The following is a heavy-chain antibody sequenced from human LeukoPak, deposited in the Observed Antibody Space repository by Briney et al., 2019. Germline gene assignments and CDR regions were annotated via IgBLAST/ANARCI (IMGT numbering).Heavy chain of an antibody. CDR3: ATQRGSYRWGTDFDY. Sequence: GASVKVSRKASGYTFTSYGISWVRQAPGQGLEWMGWISAYNGNTNYAQKRQGRVTMTTDTSTSTAYMELRSLRSDDTAVYYCATQRGSYRWGTDFDYWGQGTLVTVSS. V-gene: IGHV1-18*01. CDR1: GYTFTSYG. J-gene: IGHJ4*02. D-gene: IGHD3-16*01. CDR2: ISAYNGNT.